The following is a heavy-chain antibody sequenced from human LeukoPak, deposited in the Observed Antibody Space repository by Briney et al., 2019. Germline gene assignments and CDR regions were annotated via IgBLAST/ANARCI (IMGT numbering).Heavy chain of an antibody. V-gene: IGHV3-9*01. CDR2: ISWNSGSI. D-gene: IGHD1-26*01. CDR3: AREGAMRPYNWFDP. CDR1: GFTFDDYA. Sequence: GGSLRLSCAASGFTFDDYAMHWVRQAPGKGLEWVSGISWNSGSIGYADSVKGRFTISRDNAKNSLYLKMNSLRGEDTAVYYCAREGAMRPYNWFDPGGQGTLVTVSS. J-gene: IGHJ5*02.